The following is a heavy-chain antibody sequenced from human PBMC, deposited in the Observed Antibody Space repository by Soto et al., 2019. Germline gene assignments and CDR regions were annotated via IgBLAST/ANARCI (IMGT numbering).Heavy chain of an antibody. CDR3: ARNPYYDFWSGNGNDAFDI. J-gene: IGHJ3*02. D-gene: IGHD3-3*01. Sequence: GESLKISCKGSGYSFTSYWIGWVRQMPGKGLEWMGIIYPGDSDTRYSPSFQGQVTISADKSISTAYLQWSSLKASDTAMYYCARNPYYDFWSGNGNDAFDIWGQGTMVTVSS. CDR2: IYPGDSDT. V-gene: IGHV5-51*01. CDR1: GYSFTSYW.